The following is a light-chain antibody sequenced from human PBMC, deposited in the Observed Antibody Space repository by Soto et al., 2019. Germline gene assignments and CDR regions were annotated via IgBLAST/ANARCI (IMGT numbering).Light chain of an antibody. Sequence: EIVLTQSPGTLSLSPGERATLSCRASQSVSSSYLAWYQQKPGQAPRRLIYGASSRATGIPDRFSGSGSGTDFTLTISRLEPEDFAVYYCQQYGSSPGTFGQGTKREIK. CDR3: QQYGSSPGT. J-gene: IGKJ2*01. CDR1: QSVSSSY. V-gene: IGKV3-20*01. CDR2: GAS.